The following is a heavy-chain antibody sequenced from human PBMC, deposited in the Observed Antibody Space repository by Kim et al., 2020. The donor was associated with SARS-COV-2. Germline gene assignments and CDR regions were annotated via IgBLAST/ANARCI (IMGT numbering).Heavy chain of an antibody. D-gene: IGHD6-13*01. V-gene: IGHV4-39*01. Sequence: SETLSLTCTVSGGSISSSSYYWGWIRQPPGKGLEWIGSIYYSGSTYYNPSLKSRVTISVDTSKNQFSLKLSSVTAADTAVYYCARAGAAAGLSTFDYWGQGTLVTVSS. CDR3: ARAGAAAGLSTFDY. CDR2: IYYSGST. J-gene: IGHJ4*02. CDR1: GGSISSSSYY.